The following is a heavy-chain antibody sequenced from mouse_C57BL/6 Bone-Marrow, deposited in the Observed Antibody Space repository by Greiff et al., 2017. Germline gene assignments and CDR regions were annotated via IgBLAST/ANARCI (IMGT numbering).Heavy chain of an antibody. CDR3: TLGAY. V-gene: IGHV6-6*01. Sequence: EVKVVESGGGLVQPGGSMKLSCAASGFTFSDAWMDWVRQSPETGLEWVAEIRNKANNHATYYAESVKGRFTISRDDSKSSVYLQMNSLRAEDTGIYYCTLGAYWGQGTLVTVSA. D-gene: IGHD4-1*01. CDR2: IRNKANNHAT. J-gene: IGHJ3*01. CDR1: GFTFSDAW.